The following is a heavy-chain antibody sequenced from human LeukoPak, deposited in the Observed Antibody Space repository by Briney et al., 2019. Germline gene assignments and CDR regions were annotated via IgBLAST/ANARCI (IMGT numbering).Heavy chain of an antibody. Sequence: GGSLRLSCAASGFTFSSYAMSWVRQAPGKGLEWVSAISGSGGSTYYADSVKGRFTISRDNSKNTLYLQMNSLRAEATAVYYCAKEGYCSSTSCYGSYSYYGMAVWGQGPTVTVSS. CDR3: AKEGYCSSTSCYGSYSYYGMAV. J-gene: IGHJ6*02. CDR2: ISGSGGST. D-gene: IGHD2-2*01. V-gene: IGHV3-23*01. CDR1: GFTFSSYA.